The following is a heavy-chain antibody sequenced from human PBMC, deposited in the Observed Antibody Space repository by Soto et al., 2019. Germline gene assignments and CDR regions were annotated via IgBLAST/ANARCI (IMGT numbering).Heavy chain of an antibody. V-gene: IGHV4-30-4*01. Sequence: PSETLSLTCTVSGVSISDGEYYWNWIRQSPGKGLEWIGYIFRTGSTYYTSSLKSRLTMSIDTSKNQFSLQLTSLTAADTAVYYCAREGSERWLDPWGQGTLVTVSS. J-gene: IGHJ5*02. CDR1: GVSISDGEYY. CDR2: IFRTGST. CDR3: AREGSERWLDP.